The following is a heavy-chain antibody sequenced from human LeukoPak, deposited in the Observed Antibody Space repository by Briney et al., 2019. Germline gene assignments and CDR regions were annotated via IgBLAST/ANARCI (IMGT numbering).Heavy chain of an antibody. Sequence: ASVKVSCKASGGTFSSYAISWVRQAPGQGLEWMGRIIPILGIANYAQKFQGRVTITADKSTSTAYMGLSSLRSEDTAVYYCARAGTTLTLPKYWYFDLWGRGTLVTVSS. CDR3: ARAGTTLTLPKYWYFDL. CDR1: GGTFSSYA. CDR2: IIPILGIA. V-gene: IGHV1-69*04. D-gene: IGHD4-17*01. J-gene: IGHJ2*01.